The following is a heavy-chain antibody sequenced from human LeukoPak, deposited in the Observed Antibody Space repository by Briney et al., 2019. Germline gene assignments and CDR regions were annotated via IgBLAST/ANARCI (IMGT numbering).Heavy chain of an antibody. J-gene: IGHJ4*02. CDR3: ARARGIAGDYFDY. CDR2: ISWNSGSI. CDR1: GFTFDDYA. D-gene: IGHD6-13*01. Sequence: SLRLSCAASGFTFDDYAMHWVRQAPGKGLEWVSGISWNSGSIGYADSVKGRFTISRDNAKNSLYLQMNSLRAEDTALYYCARARGIAGDYFDYWGQGTLVTVSS. V-gene: IGHV3-9*01.